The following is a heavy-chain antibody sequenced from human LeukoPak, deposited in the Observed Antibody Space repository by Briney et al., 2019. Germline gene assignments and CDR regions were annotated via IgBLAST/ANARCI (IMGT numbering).Heavy chain of an antibody. J-gene: IGHJ6*03. Sequence: NPSQTLSLTCTVSGGSISSSSYYWGWIRQPPGTGLEWIGSIYYSGSTYYNPSLKSRVTISVGTSKNQFSLKLSSVTAADTAVYYCARHPHRPPHYYYYMDVWGKGTTFTVSS. V-gene: IGHV4-39*01. CDR2: IYYSGST. CDR3: ARHPHRPPHYYYYMDV. CDR1: GGSISSSSYY.